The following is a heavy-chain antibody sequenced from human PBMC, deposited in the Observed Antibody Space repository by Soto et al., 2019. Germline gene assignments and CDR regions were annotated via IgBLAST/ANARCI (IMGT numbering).Heavy chain of an antibody. J-gene: IGHJ6*02. CDR3: ARVRGHYYYYGMDV. CDR1: GGSFSGYY. CDR2: INHSGST. Sequence: PSETLSLTCAVYGGSFSGYYWSWIRQPPGKGLEWIGEINHSGSTNYNPSLKSRVTISVDTSKNQFSLKLSSVTAADTAVYYCARVRGHYYYYGMDVWGQGTTVTVSS. V-gene: IGHV4-34*01.